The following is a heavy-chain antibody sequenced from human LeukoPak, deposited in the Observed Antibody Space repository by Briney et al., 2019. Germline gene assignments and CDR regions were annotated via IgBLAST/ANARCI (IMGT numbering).Heavy chain of an antibody. D-gene: IGHD6-13*01. CDR3: ARAKVVVGGSSWYPTD. J-gene: IGHJ4*02. CDR2: IYYSGST. Sequence: SETLSLTCTVSGGSISSSSYYWGWIRQPPGKGLEWIGSIYYSGSTYYNPSLKSRVTISVDTSKNQFSLKLSSVTAADTAVYYCARAKVVVGGSSWYPTDWGQGTLVTVSS. CDR1: GGSISSSSYY. V-gene: IGHV4-39*07.